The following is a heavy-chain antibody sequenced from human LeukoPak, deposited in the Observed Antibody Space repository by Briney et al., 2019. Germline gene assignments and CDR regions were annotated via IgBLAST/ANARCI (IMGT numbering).Heavy chain of an antibody. J-gene: IGHJ4*02. V-gene: IGHV5-51*01. CDR1: GYSFTSYW. Sequence: GESLKISRKGTGYSFTSYWIGWVRQLPGKGLEWMGIIYPGDSDTRYSPSFQGQVTISADKSISTAYLQWSSLKASDTAMYYCARGHYDSSGYYRAFDYWGQGTLVTVSS. CDR2: IYPGDSDT. D-gene: IGHD3-22*01. CDR3: ARGHYDSSGYYRAFDY.